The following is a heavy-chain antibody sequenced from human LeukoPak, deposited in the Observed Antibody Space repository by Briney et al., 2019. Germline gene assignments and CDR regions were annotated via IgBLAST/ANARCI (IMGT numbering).Heavy chain of an antibody. CDR2: INHSGST. V-gene: IGHV4-34*01. CDR1: GGSFSGYY. J-gene: IGHJ4*02. Sequence: SETLSLTCAVYGGSFSGYYWSWIRQPPGKGLEWIGEINHSGSTNYNPSLKSRVTISVDTSKNQFSLKLSSVTAADTAVYYCASFLWVISFDYWGQGTLVTVSS. D-gene: IGHD2-21*01. CDR3: ASFLWVISFDY.